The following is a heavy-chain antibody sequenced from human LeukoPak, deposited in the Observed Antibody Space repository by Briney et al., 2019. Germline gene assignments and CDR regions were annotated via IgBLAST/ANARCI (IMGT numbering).Heavy chain of an antibody. V-gene: IGHV3-74*01. J-gene: IGHJ3*02. CDR2: INSDGSWT. CDR3: ARENPPTGDAFDI. Sequence: GGSLRLSCAASGNYWMHWVRQVPGKGLVWVSHINSDGSWTSYADSVKGRFTISRDNAKNSLYLQMNSLRAEDTAVYYCARENPPTGDAFDIWGQGTMVTVSS. CDR1: GNYW. D-gene: IGHD1-1*01.